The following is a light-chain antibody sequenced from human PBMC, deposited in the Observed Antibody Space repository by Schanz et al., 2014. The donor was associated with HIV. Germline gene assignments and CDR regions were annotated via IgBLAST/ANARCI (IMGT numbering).Light chain of an antibody. CDR2: NDN. J-gene: IGLJ2*01. V-gene: IGLV1-47*02. Sequence: QSVLTQPPSASGSPGQRVTISCSGISSKILQNLISWYQHLPGTAPKLLIYNDNRRPSGVPDRFSGSKSGTSASLAISGLRSEDEADYYCQSFDGSVSAVVFGGGTKLTVL. CDR1: SSKILQNL. CDR3: QSFDGSVSAVV.